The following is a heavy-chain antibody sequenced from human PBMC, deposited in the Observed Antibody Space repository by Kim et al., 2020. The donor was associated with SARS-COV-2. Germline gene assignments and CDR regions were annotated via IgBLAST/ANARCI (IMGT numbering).Heavy chain of an antibody. Sequence: GESLKISCKGSGYSFTSYWIGWVRQMPGKGLEWMGIIYPGDSDTRYSPSFQGQVTISADKSISTAYLQWSSLKASDTAMYYCARGGYCSGGSCYSAEYFQHWGQGTLVTVSS. CDR3: ARGGYCSGGSCYSAEYFQH. D-gene: IGHD2-15*01. V-gene: IGHV5-51*01. J-gene: IGHJ1*01. CDR2: IYPGDSDT. CDR1: GYSFTSYW.